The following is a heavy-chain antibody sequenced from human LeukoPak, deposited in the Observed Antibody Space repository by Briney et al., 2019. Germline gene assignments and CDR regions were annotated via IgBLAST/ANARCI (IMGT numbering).Heavy chain of an antibody. V-gene: IGHV1-2*02. CDR3: ARAMIVVVNWFAP. CDR1: GYTFTGYY. J-gene: IGHJ5*02. D-gene: IGHD3-22*01. CDR2: INPNSGGT. Sequence: ASVKVSCKASGYTFTGYYMHWVRQAPGQGLEWMGWINPNSGGTNYAQKFQGRVTMTRDTSISTAYMELSWLRSDDTAVYYCARAMIVVVNWFAPWGQGPLVTVSS.